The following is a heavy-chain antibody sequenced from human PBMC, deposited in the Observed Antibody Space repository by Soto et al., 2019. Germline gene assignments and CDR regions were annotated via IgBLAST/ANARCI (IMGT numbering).Heavy chain of an antibody. CDR2: INSDGSST. D-gene: IGHD3-10*01. J-gene: IGHJ4*02. CDR1: GFTFSGYR. V-gene: IGHV3-74*01. CDR3: ARTNYHFDL. Sequence: LRLSCAASGFTFSGYRMHWVRQAPGKGLVWVSRINSDGSSTDYADSVRGRFTISRDNAKNTLHLQMDSLRAEDTAVYYCARTNYHFDLWGQGTPVTVSS.